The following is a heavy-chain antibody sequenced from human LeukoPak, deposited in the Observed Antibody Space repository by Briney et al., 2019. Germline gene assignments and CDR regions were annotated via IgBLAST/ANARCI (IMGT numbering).Heavy chain of an antibody. Sequence: GGSLRLSCAASGFTFSSYAMSWVRQAPGKGLEWVPAISGSGGSTYYADSVKGRFTISRDNSKNTLYLQMNSLRAEDTAVYYCARFGELLFGHDYWGQGTLVTVSS. CDR2: ISGSGGST. D-gene: IGHD3-10*01. CDR1: GFTFSSYA. V-gene: IGHV3-23*01. CDR3: ARFGELLFGHDY. J-gene: IGHJ4*02.